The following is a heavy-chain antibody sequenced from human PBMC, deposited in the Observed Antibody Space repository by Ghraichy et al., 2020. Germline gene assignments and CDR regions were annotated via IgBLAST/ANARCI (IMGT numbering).Heavy chain of an antibody. CDR2: IYYSGST. CDR1: GGSISSYY. J-gene: IGHJ4*02. D-gene: IGHD3-22*01. CDR3: ARHGFLANLDYYDSSGYYDY. Sequence: SETLSLTCTVSGGSISSYYWSWIRQPPGKGLEWIGYIYYSGSTNYNPSLKSRVTISVDTSKNQFSLKLSSVTAADTAVYYCARHGFLANLDYYDSSGYYDYWGQGTLVTVSS. V-gene: IGHV4-59*08.